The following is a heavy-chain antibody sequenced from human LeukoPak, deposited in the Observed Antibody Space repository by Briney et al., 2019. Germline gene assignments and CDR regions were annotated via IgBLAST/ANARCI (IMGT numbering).Heavy chain of an antibody. V-gene: IGHV3-30*02. D-gene: IGHD3-10*01. Sequence: PGGSLRLSCAASGFTFSSYGMHWVRQAPGKGLEWVAFIRYDGSNKYYADSVKGRFTISRDNSKNTLYLQMNSLRAEDTAVYYCAKDRGLWFGELSTLRNWFDPWGQGTLVTVSS. J-gene: IGHJ5*02. CDR2: IRYDGSNK. CDR3: AKDRGLWFGELSTLRNWFDP. CDR1: GFTFSSYG.